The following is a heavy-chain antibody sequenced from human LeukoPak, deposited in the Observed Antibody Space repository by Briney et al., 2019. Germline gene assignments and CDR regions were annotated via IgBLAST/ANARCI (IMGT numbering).Heavy chain of an antibody. Sequence: GGSLRLSCTASGFTFIDYWIYWIRQAPGKGLEWVASINHNGNVNYYVDSVKGRFTISRDNAKNSLYLQMSNLRAEDTAVYFCARGGGLDVWGQGATVTVSS. J-gene: IGHJ6*02. CDR1: GFTFIDYW. D-gene: IGHD3-16*01. CDR3: ARGGGLDV. CDR2: INHNGNVN. V-gene: IGHV3-7*03.